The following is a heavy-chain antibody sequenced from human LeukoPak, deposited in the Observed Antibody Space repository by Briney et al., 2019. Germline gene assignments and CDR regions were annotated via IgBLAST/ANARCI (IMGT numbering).Heavy chain of an antibody. Sequence: QPGGSLRLSCVGSGLTLSGFEMNWVRQAPGKGLEWVSHIRGDGTTKSYADSVKGRFTISRDNAKNSLYLQMNSLRAEDTAIYYCARRFRDWGQGTLVTVSS. D-gene: IGHD5-24*01. CDR1: GLTLSGFE. V-gene: IGHV3-48*03. J-gene: IGHJ4*02. CDR3: ARRFRD. CDR2: IRGDGTTK.